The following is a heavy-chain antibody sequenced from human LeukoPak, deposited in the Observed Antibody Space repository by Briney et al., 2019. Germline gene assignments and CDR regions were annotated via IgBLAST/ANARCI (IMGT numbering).Heavy chain of an antibody. CDR2: INTNTGNP. Sequence: ASVKVSCKTSGYTFTNYAMNWVRQAPGQGLEWMGWINTNTGNPTYAQGFTGRFVFSLDTSVSTAYLQISSLKAEDTAVYYCARDLGLILTGYYPNYYYYGMDVWGQGTTVTVSS. J-gene: IGHJ6*02. CDR1: GYTFTNYA. V-gene: IGHV7-4-1*02. D-gene: IGHD3-9*01. CDR3: ARDLGLILTGYYPNYYYYGMDV.